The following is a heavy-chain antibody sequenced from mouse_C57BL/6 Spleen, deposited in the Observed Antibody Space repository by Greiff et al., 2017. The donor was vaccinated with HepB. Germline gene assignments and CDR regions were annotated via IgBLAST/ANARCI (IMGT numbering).Heavy chain of an antibody. D-gene: IGHD2-3*01. Sequence: QVQLKQSGAELVRPGTSVKVSCKASGYAFTNYLLEWVKQRPGQGLEWIGLINPGSGGTNYNEKLKGKATLTADKSSSTAYMQLSSLTSEDSAVYCCAREDDGYYCLDYWGQGTTLTVSS. V-gene: IGHV1-54*01. CDR1: GYAFTNYL. J-gene: IGHJ2*01. CDR3: AREDDGYYCLDY. CDR2: INPGSGGT.